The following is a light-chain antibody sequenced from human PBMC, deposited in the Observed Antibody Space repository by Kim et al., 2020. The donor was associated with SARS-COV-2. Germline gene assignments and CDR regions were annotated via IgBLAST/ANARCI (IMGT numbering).Light chain of an antibody. CDR2: DAS. J-gene: IGKJ2*01. V-gene: IGKV1-5*01. Sequence: DIQMTQSPSTLSASEGDRVTITCRASQSINTWLAWYQQKPGKAPKLLIYDASSLESGVPFRFSGSGSGTKFSLPISGLQPDDFSTYYCQQYNSYSHYTFGQGTKVDIK. CDR1: QSINTW. CDR3: QQYNSYSHYT.